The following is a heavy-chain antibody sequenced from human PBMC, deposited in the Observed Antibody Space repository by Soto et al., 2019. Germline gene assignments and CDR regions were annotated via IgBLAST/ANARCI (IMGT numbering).Heavy chain of an antibody. Sequence: GGSLRLSCAASGFSFSNYAMNWVRQAPGKGLEWVSAISAGGSNTNYADSVKGRFTISSDNSKNTLYLQMNGLRADDTAVYYCAKEYSTTFDYWGQGTPVTVSS. CDR3: AKEYSTTFDY. D-gene: IGHD6-13*01. CDR1: GFSFSNYA. CDR2: ISAGGSNT. V-gene: IGHV3-23*01. J-gene: IGHJ4*02.